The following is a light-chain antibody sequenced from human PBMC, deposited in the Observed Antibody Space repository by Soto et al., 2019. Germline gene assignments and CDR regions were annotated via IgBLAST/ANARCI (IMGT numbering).Light chain of an antibody. CDR2: GAS. Sequence: EIVLTQSPGTLSLSPGERATPSCRASQSVNSNYLAWYQQKPGQAPRLLIYGASSRATGIPDRFSGSGSWTDFILTISRLEPEDFAVYFCQQYGNSPVAFGQGTKVEIK. CDR1: QSVNSNY. V-gene: IGKV3-20*01. CDR3: QQYGNSPVA. J-gene: IGKJ1*01.